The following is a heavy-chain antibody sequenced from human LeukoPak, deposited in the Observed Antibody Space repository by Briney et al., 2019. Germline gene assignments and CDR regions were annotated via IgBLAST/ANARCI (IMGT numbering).Heavy chain of an antibody. CDR3: ARGPTAWPSYFDY. CDR2: MNPNSGNT. CDR1: GYTFTSYD. D-gene: IGHD5-12*01. Sequence: ASVKVSCTASGYTFTSYDINWVRQATGQGLEWMGWMNPNSGNTGYAQKFQGRVTMIRNTSISTAYMELSSLRSEDTAVYYCARGPTAWPSYFDYWGQGTLVTVSS. V-gene: IGHV1-8*01. J-gene: IGHJ4*02.